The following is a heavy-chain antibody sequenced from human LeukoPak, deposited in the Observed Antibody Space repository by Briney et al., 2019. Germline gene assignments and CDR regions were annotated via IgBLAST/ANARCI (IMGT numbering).Heavy chain of an antibody. CDR2: ITGSDLST. V-gene: IGHV3-23*01. D-gene: IGHD6-19*01. CDR3: AKHRGSGVAGTGGVES. CDR1: GFTFGSYA. Sequence: GGSLRLSCAASGFTFGSYAMTWVRQAPGKGLERVSVITGSDLSTYYADSVRGRFTISRDNSKNTLYLQMNSLRADDTAVYYCAKHRGSGVAGTGGVESWGQGTLVTVSS. J-gene: IGHJ4*02.